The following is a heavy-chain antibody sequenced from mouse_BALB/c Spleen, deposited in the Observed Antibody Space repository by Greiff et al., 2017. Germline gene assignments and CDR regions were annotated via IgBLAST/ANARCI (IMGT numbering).Heavy chain of an antibody. CDR1: GYAFTNYL. Sequence: QVQLKESGAELVRPGTSVKVSCKASGYAFTNYLIEWVKQRPGQGLEWIGVINPGSGGTNYNEKFKGKATLTADKSSSTAYMQLSSLTSDDSAVYFCARRGTDFDYWGQGTTLTVSS. J-gene: IGHJ2*01. CDR3: ARRGTDFDY. CDR2: INPGSGGT. V-gene: IGHV1-54*01.